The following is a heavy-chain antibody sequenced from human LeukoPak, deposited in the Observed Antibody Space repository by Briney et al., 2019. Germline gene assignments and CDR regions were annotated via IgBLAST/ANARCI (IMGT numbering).Heavy chain of an antibody. D-gene: IGHD2-15*01. J-gene: IGHJ4*02. V-gene: IGHV3-30-3*01. CDR1: GFTFSSYA. CDR2: ISYDGSNK. CDR3: AREGRVGSPRGPFDY. Sequence: GGSLRLSCAASGFTFSSYAMHWVRQAPGKELEWVAVISYDGSNKYYADSVKGRFTISRDNSKNTLYLQMNSLRAEDTAVYYCAREGRVGSPRGPFDYWGQGTLVTVSS.